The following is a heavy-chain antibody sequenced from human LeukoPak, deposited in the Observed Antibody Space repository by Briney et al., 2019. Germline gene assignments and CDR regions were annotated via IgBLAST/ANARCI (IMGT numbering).Heavy chain of an antibody. Sequence: GGSLRLSCTAPGFTFGDYAMSWVRQAPGKGLEWVGFIRSKAYGGTTEYAASVKGRFTISRDDSKSIAYLQMNSLKTEDTAVYYCTRVSELTKYYYDSSGYYQNFDYWGQGTLVTVSS. V-gene: IGHV3-49*04. CDR2: IRSKAYGGTT. CDR1: GFTFGDYA. D-gene: IGHD3-22*01. J-gene: IGHJ4*02. CDR3: TRVSELTKYYYDSSGYYQNFDY.